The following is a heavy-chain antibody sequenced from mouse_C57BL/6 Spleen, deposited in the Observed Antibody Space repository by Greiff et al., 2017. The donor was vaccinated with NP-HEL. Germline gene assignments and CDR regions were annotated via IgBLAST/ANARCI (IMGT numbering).Heavy chain of an antibody. J-gene: IGHJ2*01. CDR1: GYTFTSYW. D-gene: IGHD1-1*02. CDR2: IYPSDSET. CDR3: AREVGYFDY. Sequence: VQLQQSGAELVRPGSSVKLSCKASGYTFTSYWMDWVKQRPGQGLEWIGNIYPSDSETHYNQKFKDKATLTVDKSSSTAYMQLSSLTSEDSAVYYGAREVGYFDYWGQGTTLTVSS. V-gene: IGHV1-61*01.